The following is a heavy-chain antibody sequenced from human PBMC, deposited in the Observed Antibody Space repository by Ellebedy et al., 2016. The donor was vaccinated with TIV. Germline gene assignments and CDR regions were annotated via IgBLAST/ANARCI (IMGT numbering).Heavy chain of an antibody. D-gene: IGHD2-2*01. CDR3: SIHCSSTTCRSLMDV. CDR2: ISYDGSNK. V-gene: IGHV3-30*03. J-gene: IGHJ6*04. Sequence: GESLKISCAASGFTFSSYGMHWVRQAPGKGLEWVAVISYDGSNKYYADSVKGRFTISRDNAMSSLYLQMNSLRDEDTAVYYCSIHCSSTTCRSLMDVWGKGTTVTVSA. CDR1: GFTFSSYG.